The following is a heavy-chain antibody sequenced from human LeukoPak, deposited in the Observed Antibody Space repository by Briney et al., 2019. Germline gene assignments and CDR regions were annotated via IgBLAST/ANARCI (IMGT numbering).Heavy chain of an antibody. CDR1: GYTLTDLS. D-gene: IGHD6-13*01. V-gene: IGHV1-24*01. J-gene: IGHJ4*02. CDR3: ATLSRYRHTDY. Sequence: ASVKVSCKVSGYTLTDLSMNWLRQALEKGLEWMGGFDPEDGETIYAQKFQGRVTMTEDTSTDTAYMELSSLRSEDTAVYYCATLSRYRHTDYWGQGTLVTVSS. CDR2: FDPEDGET.